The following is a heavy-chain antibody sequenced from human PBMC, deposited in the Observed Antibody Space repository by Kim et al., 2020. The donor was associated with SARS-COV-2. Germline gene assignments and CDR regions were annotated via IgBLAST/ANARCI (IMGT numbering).Heavy chain of an antibody. Sequence: GGSLRLSCAASGFAFDDYAMHWVRQAPGKGLEWVSLISGDGGFTFYADSVKGRFTISRDNRKNSLYLEMNSLGTADTAFYYCPKDVSHTALGYYYYGMDVWGQGTTVTVSS. D-gene: IGHD5-18*01. CDR3: PKDVSHTALGYYYYGMDV. CDR2: ISGDGGFT. CDR1: GFAFDDYA. V-gene: IGHV3-43*02. J-gene: IGHJ6*02.